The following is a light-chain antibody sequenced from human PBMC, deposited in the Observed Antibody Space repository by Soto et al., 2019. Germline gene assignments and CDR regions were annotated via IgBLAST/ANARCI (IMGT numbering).Light chain of an antibody. Sequence: IQMTQSPSSLSASVGDTVTITCRASQTAPTFLNWYQQKPGKAPKLLIYATSSLEGGVPSRFSGSGSGTDFTLTINSLQPEDFATYYCQQSYNTPFTFGPGTKVDLK. J-gene: IGKJ3*01. CDR1: QTAPTF. CDR3: QQSYNTPFT. V-gene: IGKV1-39*01. CDR2: ATS.